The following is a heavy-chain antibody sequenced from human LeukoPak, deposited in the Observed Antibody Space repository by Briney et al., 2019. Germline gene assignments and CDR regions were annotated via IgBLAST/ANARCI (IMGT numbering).Heavy chain of an antibody. CDR1: GYTFTGYY. CDR2: INPNSGGT. J-gene: IGHJ3*02. V-gene: IGHV1-2*02. CDR3: ARPSRPVYYYGSGSQNDAFDI. Sequence: APVKVSCKASGYTFTGYYMHWVRQAPGEGLEWLGWINPNSGGTNYAQKFQGRVTMTRDTSISTAYMVLSRLRSDDTAVYYCARPSRPVYYYGSGSQNDAFDIWGQGTMVTVSS. D-gene: IGHD3-10*01.